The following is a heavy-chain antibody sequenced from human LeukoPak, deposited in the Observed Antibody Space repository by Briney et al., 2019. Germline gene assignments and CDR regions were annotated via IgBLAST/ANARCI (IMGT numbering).Heavy chain of an antibody. J-gene: IGHJ4*02. CDR2: IYHSGST. D-gene: IGHD3-3*01. CDR1: GGSISSSSYY. Sequence: SETLSLTCTVSGGSISSSSYYWGWIRQPPGKGLEWIGSIYHSGSTYYNPSLKSRVTISVDTSKNQFSLKLSSVTAADTAVYYCARGGGGYDFWSFDYWGQGTLVTVSS. CDR3: ARGGGGYDFWSFDY. V-gene: IGHV4-39*07.